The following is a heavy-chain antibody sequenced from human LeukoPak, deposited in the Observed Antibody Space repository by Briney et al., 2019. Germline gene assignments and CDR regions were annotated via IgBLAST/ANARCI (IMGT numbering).Heavy chain of an antibody. Sequence: GGSLRLSCTASGFTFSAYGMVWVRQAPGKGPEWVAAMRVGGGSGFYADSVKGRCTISSANSNYTLSLQMNSLSPEATAVYYCARAPNGDSIGAFDMWGPGTMVTVSS. CDR3: ARAPNGDSIGAFDM. D-gene: IGHD4-17*01. CDR1: GFTFSAYG. V-gene: IGHV3-23*01. CDR2: MRVGGGSG. J-gene: IGHJ3*02.